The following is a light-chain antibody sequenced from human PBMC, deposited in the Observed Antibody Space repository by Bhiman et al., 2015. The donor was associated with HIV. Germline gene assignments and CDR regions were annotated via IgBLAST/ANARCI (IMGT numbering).Light chain of an antibody. V-gene: IGLV3-1*01. Sequence: SYELTQPPSVSVSPGQTASITCSGDKLGNKYVSWYQQKPGQSPVLVIYQDTERPSGIPERVSGSNSENTATLTINGTQALDEADYYCQAWDRNSAVFGGGTKLTVL. CDR2: QDT. CDR1: KLGNKY. CDR3: QAWDRNSAV. J-gene: IGLJ2*01.